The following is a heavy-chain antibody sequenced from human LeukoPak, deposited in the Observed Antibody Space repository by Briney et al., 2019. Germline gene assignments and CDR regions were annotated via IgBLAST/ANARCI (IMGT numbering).Heavy chain of an antibody. D-gene: IGHD3-3*01. V-gene: IGHV1-18*01. CDR3: ARYDFWSSYSKHPIDY. Sequence: VASVKVSCKASGYTFTSYGISWVRQAPGRGLEWMGWISAYNGNTNYAQKLQGRVTMTTDTSTSTAYMELRSLRSDDTTVYYCARYDFWSSYSKHPIDYWGQGTLVTVSS. CDR1: GYTFTSYG. J-gene: IGHJ4*02. CDR2: ISAYNGNT.